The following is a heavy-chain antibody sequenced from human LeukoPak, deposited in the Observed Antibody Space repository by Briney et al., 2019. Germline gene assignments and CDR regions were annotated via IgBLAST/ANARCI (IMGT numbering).Heavy chain of an antibody. V-gene: IGHV3-33*01. CDR2: IWYDGSSK. D-gene: IGHD6-13*01. J-gene: IGHJ4*02. CDR1: GFSFSAYG. Sequence: GGSLRLSCAASGFSFSAYGVHWVRQAPGKGLEWVAVIWYDGSSKDYADSVKGRFTISRDNSKNTLYLQMNSLTVEDTAVYYCARAAAGHYWGQGTLVTVSS. CDR3: ARAAAGHY.